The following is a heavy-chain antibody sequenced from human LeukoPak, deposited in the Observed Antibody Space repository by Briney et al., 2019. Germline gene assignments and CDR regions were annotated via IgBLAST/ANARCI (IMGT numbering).Heavy chain of an antibody. J-gene: IGHJ5*02. Sequence: SETLSLTCTVSGGSISSYYWSWIRQPPGKGLEWIGYIYYSGGTNYNPSLKSRVTISVDTSKNQFSLKLSSVTAADTAVYYCARGVAAAGTWWFDPWGQGTLVTVSS. CDR3: ARGVAAAGTWWFDP. V-gene: IGHV4-59*08. D-gene: IGHD6-13*01. CDR2: IYYSGGT. CDR1: GGSISSYY.